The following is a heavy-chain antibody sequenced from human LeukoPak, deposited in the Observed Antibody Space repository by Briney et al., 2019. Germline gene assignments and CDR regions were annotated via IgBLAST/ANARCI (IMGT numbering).Heavy chain of an antibody. J-gene: IGHJ4*02. CDR1: GGSISSYY. Sequence: PSETLSLTCTVSGGSISSYYWSWIRQPPGKGLEWIGYIYYSGSTNYNPSLKSRVTISVDTSKNQLSLKLSSVTAADTAVYYCARVTAAGTPYYFDYWGQGTLVTVSS. D-gene: IGHD6-13*01. CDR3: ARVTAAGTPYYFDY. CDR2: IYYSGST. V-gene: IGHV4-59*01.